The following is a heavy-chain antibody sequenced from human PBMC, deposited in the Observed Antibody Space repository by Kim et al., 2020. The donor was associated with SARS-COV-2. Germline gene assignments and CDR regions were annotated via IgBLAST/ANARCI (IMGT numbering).Heavy chain of an antibody. CDR3: ARDSGYDLSDYSSYNY. CDR2: IIPIFGTA. V-gene: IGHV1-69*13. J-gene: IGHJ4*02. D-gene: IGHD5-12*01. Sequence: SVKVSCKASGGTFSSYAISWVRQAPGQGLEWMGGIIPIFGTANYAQKFQGRVTITADESTSTAYMELSSLRSEDTAVYYCARDSGYDLSDYSSYNYWGQGTLVTVSS. CDR1: GGTFSSYA.